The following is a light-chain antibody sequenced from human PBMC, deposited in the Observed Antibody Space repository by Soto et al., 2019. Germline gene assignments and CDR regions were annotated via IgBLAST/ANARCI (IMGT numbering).Light chain of an antibody. V-gene: IGLV1-36*01. Sequence: QYVLTQPPSVSAAPRQRVTISCSGSNSNIGNNAVNWYQQVPGRAPKLLIHFDDRVPSGISYRFSGSKSGTSASLAISELQSEDEADYYCAAWDDSLNGPVFGGGTKVTVL. CDR3: AAWDDSLNGPV. CDR1: NSNIGNNA. J-gene: IGLJ3*02. CDR2: FDD.